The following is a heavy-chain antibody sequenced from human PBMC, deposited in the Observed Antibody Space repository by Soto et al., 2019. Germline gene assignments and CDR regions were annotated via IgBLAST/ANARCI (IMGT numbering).Heavy chain of an antibody. D-gene: IGHD2-21*02. CDR3: ARAQAYCGGDCHQRLYYYSGMEG. J-gene: IGHJ6*02. Sequence: PSEPLSLTCTVSDGSISSGCYYWSWLRQHPGKGLEWIGYIYYSGSTYYNPSLKSRVSISVDTSKNQFSLKLSSVTAADTAVYYCARAQAYCGGDCHQRLYYYSGMEGWGQGTTVTVS. CDR2: IYYSGST. V-gene: IGHV4-31*03. CDR1: DGSISSGCYY.